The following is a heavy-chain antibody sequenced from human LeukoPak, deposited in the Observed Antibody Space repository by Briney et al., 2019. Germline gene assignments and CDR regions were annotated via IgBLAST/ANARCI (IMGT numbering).Heavy chain of an antibody. CDR2: ISYDGSNK. CDR1: GFTFSSYG. J-gene: IGHJ6*03. V-gene: IGHV3-30*03. CDR3: ARDHSGYYYDYYYYMDV. D-gene: IGHD3-22*01. Sequence: GRSLRLSCAASGFTFSSYGMHWVRQAPGKGLEWVAVISYDGSNKYYADSVKGRFTISRDNSKNTLYLQMNSLRAEDTAVYYCARDHSGYYYDYYYYMDVWGKGTTVTISS.